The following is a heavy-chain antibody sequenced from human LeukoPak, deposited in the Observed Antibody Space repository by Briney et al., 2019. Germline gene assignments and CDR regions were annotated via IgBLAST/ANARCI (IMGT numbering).Heavy chain of an antibody. CDR1: GFTFSNYA. J-gene: IGHJ5*02. D-gene: IGHD3-9*01. Sequence: PGGSLRLSCAASGFTFSNYAMRWVRQAPGKGLEWVSGISGSGDSIYYADSVKGRFTISRDNAKNSLYLQMNSLRAEDTAVYYCARGRAYYDILTGFDWFDPWAREPWSPSPQ. CDR3: ARGRAYYDILTGFDWFDP. CDR2: ISGSGDSI. V-gene: IGHV3-23*01.